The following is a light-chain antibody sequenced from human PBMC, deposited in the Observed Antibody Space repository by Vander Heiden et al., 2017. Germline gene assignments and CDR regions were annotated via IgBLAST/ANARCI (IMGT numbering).Light chain of an antibody. CDR1: SGSVSTTHY. Sequence: QTVVTQEPSFSVPPGATVTLSCCLTSGSVSTTHYPSWYQHPPAQAPPTPIYRTNSRSFGVPDRFSGSILGNKAALTSTGAQADDESDYYCVLYMDSGISVFGGGTKLTVL. V-gene: IGLV8-61*01. CDR2: RTN. CDR3: VLYMDSGISV. J-gene: IGLJ3*02.